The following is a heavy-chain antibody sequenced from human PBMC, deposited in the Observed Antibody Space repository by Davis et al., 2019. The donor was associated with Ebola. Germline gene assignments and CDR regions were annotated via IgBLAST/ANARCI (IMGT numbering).Heavy chain of an antibody. CDR2: MNPNSGNT. D-gene: IGHD3-10*01. V-gene: IGHV1-8*01. CDR1: GYTFTSYD. J-gene: IGHJ4*02. Sequence: ASVKVSCKASGYTFTSYDINWVRQATGQGLEWMGWMNPNSGNTGYAQKFQGRVTMTRDTSTSTVYMELSSLRSEDTAVYYCARDLGYGSGFPRDYWGQGTLVTVSS. CDR3: ARDLGYGSGFPRDY.